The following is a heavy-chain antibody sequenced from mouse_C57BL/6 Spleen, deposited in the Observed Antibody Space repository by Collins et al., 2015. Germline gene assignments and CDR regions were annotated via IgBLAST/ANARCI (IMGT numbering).Heavy chain of an antibody. Sequence: QIQLVQSGPELKKPGETVKISCKASGYTFTNYGMNWVKQAPGKGLKWMGWINTYIGEPTYADDFKGRFAFSLETSASTAYLQINNLKNEDTATYFCARGTHYFDYWGQGTTLTVSS. V-gene: IGHV9-3-1*01. CDR3: ARGTHYFDY. J-gene: IGHJ2*01. CDR2: INTYIGEP. CDR1: GYTFTNYG.